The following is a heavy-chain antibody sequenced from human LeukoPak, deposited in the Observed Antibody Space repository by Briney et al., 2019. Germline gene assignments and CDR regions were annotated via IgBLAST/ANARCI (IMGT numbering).Heavy chain of an antibody. Sequence: GRSLRLSCAASGFTFDDYAMHWVRQAPGKGLEWVSGISWNSGSIGYADSVKGRFTISRDNAKNSLYLQMNSLRAEDTAVYYCAGPYGDYNHWGQGTLVTVPS. J-gene: IGHJ5*02. CDR1: GFTFDDYA. CDR3: AGPYGDYNH. D-gene: IGHD4-17*01. V-gene: IGHV3-9*01. CDR2: ISWNSGSI.